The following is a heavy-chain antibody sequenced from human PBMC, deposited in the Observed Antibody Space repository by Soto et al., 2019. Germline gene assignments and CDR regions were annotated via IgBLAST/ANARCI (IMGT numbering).Heavy chain of an antibody. CDR1: GFILSDCA. V-gene: IGHV3-48*01. D-gene: IGHD3-9*01. Sequence: EVQLVESGGGLVQPGGSLRLSCATSGFILSDCAMNWVRQAPGKGLEWVSYISSSSSVIDYADSVKGRFTVSRDNARNSLYLPMNRLRGEDTAVYYCARDLRWGFNWYYYMDGWGKGNPGNVSS. J-gene: IGHJ6*03. CDR2: ISSSSSVI. CDR3: ARDLRWGFNWYYYMDG.